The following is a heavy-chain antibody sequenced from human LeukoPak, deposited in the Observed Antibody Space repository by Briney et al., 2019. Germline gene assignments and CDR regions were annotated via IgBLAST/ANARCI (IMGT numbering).Heavy chain of an antibody. V-gene: IGHV4-34*01. J-gene: IGHJ4*02. D-gene: IGHD5-18*01. Sequence: SETLSLTCAVYGGSFSGYYWTWIRQPPGKGLEWIGEINHSGSGNYNTSLKSRVTISVDTSKNQFSLSVRSVTAADTAIYFCARGFSYGRKFDYWDQGTLVTVSS. CDR3: ARGFSYGRKFDY. CDR2: INHSGSG. CDR1: GGSFSGYY.